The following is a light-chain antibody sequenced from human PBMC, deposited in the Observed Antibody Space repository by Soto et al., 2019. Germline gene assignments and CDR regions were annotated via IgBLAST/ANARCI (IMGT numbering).Light chain of an antibody. CDR1: QSVSNF. CDR2: DTS. V-gene: IGKV3-11*01. Sequence: EIVLTQSPATLSLSLGQSATLSCRASQSVSNFLAWYQQKAGQAPRLLIYDTSSRAGGSPARFSGSGSGTDFTLTISSLEPEDFAVYYCQQRINWPLTFGGGTKVDIK. J-gene: IGKJ4*01. CDR3: QQRINWPLT.